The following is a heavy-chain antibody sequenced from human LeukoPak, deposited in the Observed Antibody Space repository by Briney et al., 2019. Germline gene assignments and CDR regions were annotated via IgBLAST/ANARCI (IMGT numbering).Heavy chain of an antibody. CDR3: AKKTGDI. CDR1: GFTFSNYW. CDR2: INPDGSTI. Sequence: PGGSLRLSCAASGFTFSNYWVHWVRQAPGKGLVWVSRINPDGSTINYADSVKGRFTISRDNAKNTLYLQMNSLRAEDTAVYYCAKKTGDIWGQGTMVTVSS. D-gene: IGHD3-3*01. J-gene: IGHJ3*02. V-gene: IGHV3-74*01.